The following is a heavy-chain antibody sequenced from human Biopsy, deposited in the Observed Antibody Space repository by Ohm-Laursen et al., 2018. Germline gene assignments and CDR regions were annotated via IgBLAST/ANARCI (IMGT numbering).Heavy chain of an antibody. Sequence: TLSLTCAVNGESSSGYFWNWIRQPPGKGLEWIGEINQSGSTKYNPSLKRRATLSADSSNSRFSLRLTSVTAADTAIYYCARGSGYFKLDVWGQGTTVTVSS. V-gene: IGHV4-34*01. CDR3: ARGSGYFKLDV. J-gene: IGHJ6*02. CDR2: INQSGST. CDR1: GESSSGYF. D-gene: IGHD5-12*01.